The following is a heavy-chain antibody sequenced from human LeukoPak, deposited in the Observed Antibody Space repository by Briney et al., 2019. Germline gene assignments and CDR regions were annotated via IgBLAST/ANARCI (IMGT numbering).Heavy chain of an antibody. V-gene: IGHV4-61*02. D-gene: IGHD3-3*01. CDR1: GGSISSDLYY. Sequence: SQPLSLTCTVSGGSISSDLYYWNWIRQPARKGLAWIGRFYNSGRTNFNPSLKSRVTISADTSKNQFSLKLRSVTAADTAVYYCARGDLKSDWFDPWGQGTLVIVST. J-gene: IGHJ5*02. CDR2: FYNSGRT. CDR3: ARGDLKSDWFDP.